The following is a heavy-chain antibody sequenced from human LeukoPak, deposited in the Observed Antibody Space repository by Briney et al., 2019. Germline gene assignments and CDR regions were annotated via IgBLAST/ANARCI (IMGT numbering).Heavy chain of an antibody. D-gene: IGHD6-13*01. Sequence: GSLRLSCAASGFSFSIYGMHWVRQAPGKGLEWVAVISYDGSNKYYADSVKGRFTISRDNSKNTLYLQMNSLRAEDTAVYYCARDRYSSSWQYYYYYYGMDVWGQGTTVTVSS. J-gene: IGHJ6*02. V-gene: IGHV3-30*03. CDR3: ARDRYSSSWQYYYYYYGMDV. CDR1: GFSFSIYG. CDR2: ISYDGSNK.